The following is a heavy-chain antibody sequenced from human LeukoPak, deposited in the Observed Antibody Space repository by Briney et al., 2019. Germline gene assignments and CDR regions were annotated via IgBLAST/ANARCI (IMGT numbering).Heavy chain of an antibody. CDR2: LNHSGIT. J-gene: IGHJ6*02. CDR1: GGSLSGYY. Sequence: SETLSLTCAVYGGSLSGYYWGWIRQPPGKWLEWMGELNHSGITNYNPSLKSRVTISVDTSKNQFSLKLSSVTAADTAGYYCATPFGMDVWGQGTTVTVSS. V-gene: IGHV4-34*01. CDR3: ATPFGMDV.